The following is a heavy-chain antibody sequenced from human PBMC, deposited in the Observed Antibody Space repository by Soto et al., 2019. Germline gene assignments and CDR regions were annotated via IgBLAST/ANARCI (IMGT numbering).Heavy chain of an antibody. J-gene: IGHJ6*02. V-gene: IGHV3-48*03. Sequence: GGSLRLSCAASGFTFSSYEMNWVRQAPGKGLEWVSYISSSGSTIYYADSVKGRFTISRDNAKNSLYLQMNSLRAEDTAVYYCARDVFGVDLGGMVVWGQGTTVTVFS. CDR1: GFTFSSYE. CDR3: ARDVFGVDLGGMVV. CDR2: ISSSGSTI. D-gene: IGHD3-3*01.